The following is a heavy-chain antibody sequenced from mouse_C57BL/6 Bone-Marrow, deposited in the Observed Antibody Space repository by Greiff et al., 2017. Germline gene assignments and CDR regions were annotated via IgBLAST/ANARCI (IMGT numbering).Heavy chain of an antibody. J-gene: IGHJ3*01. CDR2: INPGSGGT. CDR3: ARSEATTRFAY. Sequence: VQRVESGAELVRPGTSVKVSCKASGYAFTNYLIEWVKQRPGQGLEWIGVINPGSGGTNYNEKFKGKATLTADKSSSTAYMQLSSLTSEDSAVYFCARSEATTRFAYWGQGTLVTVSA. V-gene: IGHV1-54*01. CDR1: GYAFTNYL. D-gene: IGHD6-1*01.